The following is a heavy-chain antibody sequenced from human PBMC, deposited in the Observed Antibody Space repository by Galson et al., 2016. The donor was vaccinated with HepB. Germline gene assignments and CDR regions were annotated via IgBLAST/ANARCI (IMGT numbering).Heavy chain of an antibody. CDR3: AKDASFDFVWGSSCHFDF. CDR1: GFTFSTYA. J-gene: IGHJ4*02. V-gene: IGHV3-23*01. Sequence: SLRLSCAASGFTFSTYAMSWVRQAPGKGLEWVSTMSGSGRSTYYADFVKGRFTISRDNPKNTLLLQMNSLRADDTTVYYCAKDASFDFVWGSSCHFDFWGQGALVTVSS. D-gene: IGHD3-16*01. CDR2: MSGSGRST.